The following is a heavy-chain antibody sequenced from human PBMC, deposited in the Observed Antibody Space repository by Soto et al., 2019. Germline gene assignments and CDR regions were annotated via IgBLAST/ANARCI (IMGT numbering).Heavy chain of an antibody. J-gene: IGHJ4*02. Sequence: QVQLVQSGAEVKKPGSSVKVSCKASGGTFSSYAISWVRQAPGQGLEWMGGIIPIFGTANYAQKFQGRVTITADKSTSTAYMELSSLRSEDTAVYYCARLAINLGYYSGGSCKTDYWGQGTLVTVSS. V-gene: IGHV1-69*06. CDR3: ARLAINLGYYSGGSCKTDY. CDR1: GGTFSSYA. CDR2: IIPIFGTA. D-gene: IGHD2-15*01.